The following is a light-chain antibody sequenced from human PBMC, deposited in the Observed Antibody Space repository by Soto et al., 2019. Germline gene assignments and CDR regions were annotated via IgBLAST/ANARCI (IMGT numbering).Light chain of an antibody. Sequence: QSALTQPASVSGSPGQSITLSCTGTSSDLGSYNLVSWYQQHPGKAPKFMIYEGSKRPSGVSNRFSGSRSGNTASLTISGLEAEDEYYYCCCSYVGSRTVVFGGGTKLTVL. CDR3: CSYVGSRTVV. CDR2: EGS. CDR1: SSDLGSYNL. V-gene: IGLV2-23*01. J-gene: IGLJ2*01.